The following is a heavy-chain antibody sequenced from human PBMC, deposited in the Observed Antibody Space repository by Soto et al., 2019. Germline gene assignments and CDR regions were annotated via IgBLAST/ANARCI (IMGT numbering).Heavy chain of an antibody. D-gene: IGHD3-3*02. CDR1: GDSINSSHW. V-gene: IGHV4-4*02. CDR3: AARHFWSRPWTDRRLDY. CDR2: ISHSGNT. J-gene: IGHJ4*02. Sequence: QVQLQESGPGLVKPSGTLSLTCVVSGDSINSSHWWNWVRQPPEKGLEWIGQISHSGNTSYNPSLTSRVTLSVDKSKSHFSLKLTSVTAADTAVYYCAARHFWSRPWTDRRLDYWGQGTLVTVSS.